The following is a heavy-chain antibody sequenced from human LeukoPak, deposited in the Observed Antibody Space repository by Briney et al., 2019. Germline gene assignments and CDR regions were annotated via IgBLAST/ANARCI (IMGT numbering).Heavy chain of an antibody. CDR3: ARDLGDYTVTNENYFDY. J-gene: IGHJ4*02. CDR2: ISSSSSTI. CDR1: GFTFSCYS. Sequence: PGVSLRLSCAASGFTFSCYSMNWVRQAPGKGLEWVSYISSSSSTIYYADSVKGRFTISRDNAKNSLYLQMNSLRAEDTAVYYCARDLGDYTVTNENYFDYWGQGTLVTVSS. D-gene: IGHD4-17*01. V-gene: IGHV3-48*01.